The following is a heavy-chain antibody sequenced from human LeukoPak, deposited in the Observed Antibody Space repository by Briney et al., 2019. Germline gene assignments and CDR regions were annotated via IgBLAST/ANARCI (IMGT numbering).Heavy chain of an antibody. CDR2: ISGSGGST. D-gene: IGHD6-6*01. CDR1: GFTFSSYA. Sequence: GGSLRLSCAASGFTFSSYAMSWVRQAPGKGLEWVSAISGSGGSTYYADSVKGRFTISRDNSKNTLYLQMNSLGAEDTAVYYCAKSLKSSSTYYFDYWGQGTLVTVSS. CDR3: AKSLKSSSTYYFDY. V-gene: IGHV3-23*01. J-gene: IGHJ4*02.